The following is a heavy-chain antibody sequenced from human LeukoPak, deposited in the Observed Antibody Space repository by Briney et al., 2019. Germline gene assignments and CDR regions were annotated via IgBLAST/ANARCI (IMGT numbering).Heavy chain of an antibody. Sequence: ASVKVSCKASGGTFSSYAISWVRQAPRQGLEWMGRIIPILGIANYAQKFQGRVTITADKSTSTAYMELSSLRSEDTAVYYCARGMVVVPAAIHWFDPWGQGTLVTVSS. V-gene: IGHV1-69*04. CDR2: IIPILGIA. J-gene: IGHJ5*02. CDR3: ARGMVVVPAAIHWFDP. CDR1: GGTFSSYA. D-gene: IGHD2-2*02.